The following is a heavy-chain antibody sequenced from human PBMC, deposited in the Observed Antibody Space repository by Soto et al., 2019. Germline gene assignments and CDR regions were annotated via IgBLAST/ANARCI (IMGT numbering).Heavy chain of an antibody. CDR1: GGSISSGDYY. Sequence: QVQLQESGPGLVKPSQTLSLTCTVSGGSISSGDYYWSWLRQPPGKGLEWIGYIYYSGSTYYNPSLKSRVTISVDTSKNQFSLKLSSVTAADTAVYYCARGRRGGSSGYNFDYWGQGTLVTVSS. J-gene: IGHJ4*02. V-gene: IGHV4-30-4*01. CDR2: IYYSGST. CDR3: ARGRRGGSSGYNFDY. D-gene: IGHD3-22*01.